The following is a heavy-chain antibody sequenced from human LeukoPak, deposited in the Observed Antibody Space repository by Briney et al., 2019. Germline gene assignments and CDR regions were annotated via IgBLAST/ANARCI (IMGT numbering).Heavy chain of an antibody. Sequence: SETLSLTCTVSGGSVSSGSYYWSWIRQPPGKGLEWIGYIYYSGSTNYNPSLKSRVIISVDTSKNQLSLKLSSVTAADTAVYYCAREGYNRLDYWGQGTLVTVSS. D-gene: IGHD5-24*01. CDR3: AREGYNRLDY. V-gene: IGHV4-61*01. CDR1: GGSVSSGSYY. CDR2: IYYSGST. J-gene: IGHJ4*02.